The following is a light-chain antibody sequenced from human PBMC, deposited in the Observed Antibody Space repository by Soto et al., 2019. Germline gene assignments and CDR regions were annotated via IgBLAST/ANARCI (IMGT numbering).Light chain of an antibody. CDR3: QHYNTWPPGT. J-gene: IGKJ2*01. CDR1: QSVGSS. V-gene: IGKV3-15*01. CDR2: GAS. Sequence: DIVMTQSPAALSVSPGERATLSCRASQSVGSSVAWYQQKPGPAPRFLMYGASTRAAGVPARFSGSGSGTEFRLTISSLQCEDFAVYYYQHYNTWPPGTFGQGTKLQIK.